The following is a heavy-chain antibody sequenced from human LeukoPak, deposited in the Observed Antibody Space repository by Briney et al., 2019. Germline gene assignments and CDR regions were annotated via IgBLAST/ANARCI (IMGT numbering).Heavy chain of an antibody. V-gene: IGHV3-23*01. Sequence: GGSLRLSCVASEFTFNNYAMAWVRQGPGKGLEWVSSISGSGGNTYYADSVEGRFTISRDNSKNTLYLQMNSLRAVDTAVYYCAKGGNRGYYYYYYMDVWGKGTTVTVSS. CDR2: ISGSGGNT. D-gene: IGHD4-23*01. CDR1: EFTFNNYA. CDR3: AKGGNRGYYYYYYMDV. J-gene: IGHJ6*03.